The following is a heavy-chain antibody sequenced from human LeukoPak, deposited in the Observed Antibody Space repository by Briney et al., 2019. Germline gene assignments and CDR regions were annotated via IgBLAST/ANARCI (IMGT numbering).Heavy chain of an antibody. CDR3: AGGFGHNWSPFEN. J-gene: IGHJ4*02. CDR2: INGDGSDI. V-gene: IGHV3-74*01. D-gene: IGHD1-1*01. CDR1: GFTFRNYW. Sequence: GGSLRLSYATCGFTFRNYWMHWVRQAPGKGLVWVSRINGDGSDISYADFVKGRFTISRDNAKNTVSLQMDSLTDDDTALYFCAGGFGHNWSPFENWGQGTLVTVSS.